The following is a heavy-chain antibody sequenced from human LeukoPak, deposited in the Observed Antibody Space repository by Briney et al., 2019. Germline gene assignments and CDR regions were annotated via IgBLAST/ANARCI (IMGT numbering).Heavy chain of an antibody. Sequence: PSGTLSLTCAVSGGSISSSNWWSWVRQPPGKGLEWIGEIYHSGSTNYNPSLKSRVTISVDKSKNQFSLKLSSVTAADTAVYYCATQLLWFGELFFRQGFDPWGQGTLVTVSS. J-gene: IGHJ5*02. CDR2: IYHSGST. CDR3: ATQLLWFGELFFRQGFDP. CDR1: GGSISSSNW. V-gene: IGHV4-4*02. D-gene: IGHD3-10*01.